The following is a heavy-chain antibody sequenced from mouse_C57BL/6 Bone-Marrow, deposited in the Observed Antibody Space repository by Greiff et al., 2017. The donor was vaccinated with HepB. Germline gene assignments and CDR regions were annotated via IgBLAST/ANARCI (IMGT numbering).Heavy chain of an antibody. V-gene: IGHV1-69*01. J-gene: IGHJ3*01. Sequence: VKLQQPGAELVMPGASVKLSCKASGYTFTSYWMHWVKQRPGQGLEWIGEIDPSDSYTNYNQKFKGKSTLTVDKSSSTAYMQLSSLTSEDSAVYYCARGSLPAYWGQGTLVTVSA. CDR1: GYTFTSYW. CDR3: ARGSLPAY. CDR2: IDPSDSYT.